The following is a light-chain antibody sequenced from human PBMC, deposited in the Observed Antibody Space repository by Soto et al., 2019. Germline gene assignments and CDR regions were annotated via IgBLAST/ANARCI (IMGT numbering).Light chain of an antibody. V-gene: IGLV2-11*01. CDR3: CSYSGSYTWV. CDR2: DVS. CDR1: SSDVGAYNY. Sequence: QSALTQPRSVSGSPGQSVTISCTGTSSDVGAYNYVSWYQQHPGKAPKLMIFDVSKRPSGVPNRFSGSKSGNTASLTISGLQTEDENDYYCCSYSGSYTWVFGGGTKLTVL. J-gene: IGLJ3*02.